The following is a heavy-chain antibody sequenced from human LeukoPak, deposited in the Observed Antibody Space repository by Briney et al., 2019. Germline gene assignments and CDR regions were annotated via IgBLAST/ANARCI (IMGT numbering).Heavy chain of an antibody. J-gene: IGHJ4*02. D-gene: IGHD4-11*01. Sequence: GGSLRLSCAASGFIFHNYGMHWVRQAPGKGLEWVAFIWYDGSNEFYADAVRGRFTISRDNSKNTLDLQMDSLRVEDTAVYYCARGWTTITTPFECWGQGTLVTVSS. V-gene: IGHV3-33*01. CDR3: ARGWTTITTPFEC. CDR1: GFIFHNYG. CDR2: IWYDGSNE.